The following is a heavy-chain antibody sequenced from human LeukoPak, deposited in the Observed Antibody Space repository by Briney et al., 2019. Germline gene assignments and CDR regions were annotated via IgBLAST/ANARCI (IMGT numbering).Heavy chain of an antibody. V-gene: IGHV4-59*06. J-gene: IGHJ4*02. CDR3: ARFAEYDFWSGYPFDY. CDR2: IYYSGST. CDR1: GGSISSYY. Sequence: PSETLSLTCTVSGGSISSYYWSWIRQHPGKGLEWIGYIYYSGSTYYNPSLKSRVTISVDTSKNQFSLKLSSVTAADTAVYYCARFAEYDFWSGYPFDYWGQGTLVTVSS. D-gene: IGHD3-3*01.